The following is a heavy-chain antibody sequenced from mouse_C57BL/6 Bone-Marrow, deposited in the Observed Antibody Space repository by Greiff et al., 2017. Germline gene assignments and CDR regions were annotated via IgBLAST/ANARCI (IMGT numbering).Heavy chain of an antibody. J-gene: IGHJ3*01. CDR1: GYTFTSYW. Sequence: VQLQQPGAELVKPGASVKLSCKASGYTFTSYWMHWVKQRPGQGLEWIGMIHPNSGSTNYNEKFKSKATLTVDKSSSTAYMQLSSLTSEDSAVFYCTVDGYDVVFAYWGQGTLVTVSA. D-gene: IGHD2-2*01. V-gene: IGHV1-64*01. CDR2: IHPNSGST. CDR3: TVDGYDVVFAY.